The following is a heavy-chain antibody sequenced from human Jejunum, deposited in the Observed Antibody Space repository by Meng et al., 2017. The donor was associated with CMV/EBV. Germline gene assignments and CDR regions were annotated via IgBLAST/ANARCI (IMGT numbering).Heavy chain of an antibody. CDR3: AAYTNDALDI. CDR2: ISSGSTI. D-gene: IGHD2-21*01. Sequence: SWAGSGFTLSSYEMSWVRQAPGTGLEWVSYISSGSTIYYADSVKGRFTISRDNAKNSLCLQMYSLRAEDTAVYYCAAYTNDALDIWGQGTMVTVSS. V-gene: IGHV3-48*03. CDR1: GFTLSSYE. J-gene: IGHJ3*02.